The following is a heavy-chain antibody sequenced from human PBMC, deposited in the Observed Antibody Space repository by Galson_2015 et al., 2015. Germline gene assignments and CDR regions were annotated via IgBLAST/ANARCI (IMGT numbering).Heavy chain of an antibody. CDR1: GFSFSSYG. CDR2: IWYDGSNQ. J-gene: IGHJ4*02. D-gene: IGHD4-17*01. CDR3: ARGGGLYGSFDY. Sequence: SLRLSCAASGFSFSSYGMHWVRQAPGKGLEWVAVIWYDGSNQYYADSVKGRFTISRDNSKNTVYLQMNSLRAEDTAVYYCARGGGLYGSFDYWGQGTLVTVSS. V-gene: IGHV3-33*01.